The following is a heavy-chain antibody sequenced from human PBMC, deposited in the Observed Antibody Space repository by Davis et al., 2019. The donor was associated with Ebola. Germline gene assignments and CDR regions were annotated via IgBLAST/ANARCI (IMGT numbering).Heavy chain of an antibody. CDR2: IWYDGSNK. CDR1: GFTFSSYG. V-gene: IGHV3-33*08. J-gene: IGHJ4*02. D-gene: IGHD3-10*01. CDR3: ARGVRGW. Sequence: GESLKISCAASGFTFSSYGMHWVRQAPGKGLEWVAVIWYDGSNKYYADSVKGRFTISRDNSKNTLYLQTNSLRAEDTAVYYCARGVRGWGGQGTLVTVSS.